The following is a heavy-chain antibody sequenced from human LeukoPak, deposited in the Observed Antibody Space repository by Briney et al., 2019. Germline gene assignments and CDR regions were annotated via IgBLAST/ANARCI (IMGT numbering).Heavy chain of an antibody. CDR3: ARDRIAVAGTGSEYGMDV. CDR2: ICSSSTYI. J-gene: IGHJ6*02. V-gene: IGHV3-21*06. D-gene: IGHD6-19*01. Sequence: AGGSLRLSCAASGFTFSSYAMNWVRQAPGKGLEWVSSICSSSTYIYYADSVKGRFTISRDNAKNSLYLQMNSLRAEDTAVYYCARDRIAVAGTGSEYGMDVWGQGTTVTVSS. CDR1: GFTFSSYA.